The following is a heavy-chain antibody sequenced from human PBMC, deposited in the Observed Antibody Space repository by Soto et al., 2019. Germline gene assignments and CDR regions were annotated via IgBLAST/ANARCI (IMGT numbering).Heavy chain of an antibody. D-gene: IGHD3-22*01. CDR2: IIPIFGTA. CDR1: GGTFSSYA. J-gene: IGHJ3*02. V-gene: IGHV1-69*01. Sequence: QVQLVQSGAEVKKPGSSVKVSCKASGGTFSSYAISWVRQAPGQGLEWMGGIIPIFGTANYAQKVQGRVTITADESTSTAYMEMSSLRSEDTAVYYCARVLDSSGFDDAFDIWGQGTMVTVSS. CDR3: ARVLDSSGFDDAFDI.